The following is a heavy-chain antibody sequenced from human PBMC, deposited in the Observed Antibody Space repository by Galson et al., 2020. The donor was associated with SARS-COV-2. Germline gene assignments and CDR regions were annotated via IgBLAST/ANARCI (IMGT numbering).Heavy chain of an antibody. J-gene: IGHJ4*02. CDR2: MSYDGSNI. CDR1: GFTFSSFG. CDR3: ARDRHYGDYWGGREVLDY. Sequence: GESLKISCTASGFTFSSFGMHWVRQAPGKGLEWVAVMSYDGSNIFYAQSVKGRFTISRDNSKNTLYLQMNTLRAEDTAMYYCARDRHYGDYWGGREVLDYWGQGTLVTVSS. D-gene: IGHD4-17*01. V-gene: IGHV3-30*03.